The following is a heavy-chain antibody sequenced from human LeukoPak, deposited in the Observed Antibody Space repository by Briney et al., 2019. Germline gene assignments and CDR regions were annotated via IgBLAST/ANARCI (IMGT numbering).Heavy chain of an antibody. V-gene: IGHV1-24*01. Sequence: ASVTVSCKVSGYTLTELSMHWVRQAPGKGRXXMGGFDPEDGETIYAQKFQGRVTMTEDTSTDTAYMELSSLRSEDTAVYYCATSLGNYYFDYWGQGTLVTVSS. CDR2: FDPEDGET. CDR1: GYTLTELS. D-gene: IGHD7-27*01. J-gene: IGHJ4*02. CDR3: ATSLGNYYFDY.